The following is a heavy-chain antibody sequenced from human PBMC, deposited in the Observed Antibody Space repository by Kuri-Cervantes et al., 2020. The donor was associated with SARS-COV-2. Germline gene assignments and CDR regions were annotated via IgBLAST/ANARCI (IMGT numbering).Heavy chain of an antibody. D-gene: IGHD4-23*01. J-gene: IGHJ6*04. V-gene: IGHV4-38-2*01. CDR2: IYHSGST. CDR3: ARPGGFLDV. Sequence: GSLRLSCAVSGYSINNGYYWGWIRQPPGKGLEWIGSIYHSGSTYYNPSLESRVTISVDTSKNQFSLKLSSVTAADTAAYYCARPGGFLDVWGKGTTVTVSS. CDR1: GYSINNGYY.